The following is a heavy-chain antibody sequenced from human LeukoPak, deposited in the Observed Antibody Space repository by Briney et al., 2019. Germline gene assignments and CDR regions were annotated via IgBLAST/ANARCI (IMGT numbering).Heavy chain of an antibody. CDR1: GSSVADYG. V-gene: IGHV3-20*01. CDR2: INWSGEST. J-gene: IGHJ4*02. Sequence: PGGSLRLSCAASGSSVADYGMSWVRQAPGKGLGWVSGINWSGESTGYADSVKGRFTISRDNAENALYLQMNSLRAEDTALYCARDLSASWYSLGYWGRGTLVTVSS. CDR3: ARDLSASWYSLGY. D-gene: IGHD6-13*01.